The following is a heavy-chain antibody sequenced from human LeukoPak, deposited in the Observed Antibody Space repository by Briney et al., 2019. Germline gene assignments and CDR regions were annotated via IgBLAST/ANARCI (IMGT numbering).Heavy chain of an antibody. CDR2: INHSGST. Sequence: PSETLSLTCALYSGSLIGYYGSWLRQPPGTGLEWIGEINHSGSTNYNPSLKSRVSISVDTSKNQFSLKLSSVTAADTAVYYCARRLTIYYYMDVWGKGTMVTVSS. CDR1: SGSLIGYY. CDR3: ARRLTIYYYMDV. D-gene: IGHD2-2*01. J-gene: IGHJ6*03. V-gene: IGHV4-34*01.